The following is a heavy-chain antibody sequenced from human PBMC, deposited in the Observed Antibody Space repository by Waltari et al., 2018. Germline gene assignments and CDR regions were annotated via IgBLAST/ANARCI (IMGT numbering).Heavy chain of an antibody. CDR2: ISSSSSTI. J-gene: IGHJ4*02. CDR1: GFTFSSYS. V-gene: IGHV3-48*01. D-gene: IGHD6-13*01. Sequence: EVQLVESGGGLVQPGGSLRLSCAASGFTFSSYSMNWVPQAPGKGLEWVSYISSSSSTIYYADSVKGRFTISRDNAKNSLYLQMNSLRAEDTAVYYCARIAAAGTFDYWGQGTLVTVSS. CDR3: ARIAAAGTFDY.